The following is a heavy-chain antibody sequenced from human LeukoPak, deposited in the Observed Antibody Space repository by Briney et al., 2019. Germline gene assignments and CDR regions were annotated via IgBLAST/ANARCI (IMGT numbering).Heavy chain of an antibody. CDR3: ARLAAAAGPAPFDP. Sequence: GGSLRLSCAASGFTFSDYYMSWIRQAPGKGLEWVSYISSSGSTIYYADSVKGRFTISRDNAKNSLYLQMNSLRAEDTAVYYCARLAAAAGPAPFDPWGQGTLVTVSS. V-gene: IGHV3-11*01. D-gene: IGHD6-13*01. J-gene: IGHJ5*02. CDR2: ISSSGSTI. CDR1: GFTFSDYY.